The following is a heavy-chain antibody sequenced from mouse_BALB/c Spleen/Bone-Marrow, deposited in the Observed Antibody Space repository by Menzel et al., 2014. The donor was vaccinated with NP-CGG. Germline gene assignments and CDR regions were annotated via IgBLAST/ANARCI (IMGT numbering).Heavy chain of an antibody. CDR2: IFPGDSTT. CDR1: GNTFTSYD. V-gene: IGHV1S56*01. D-gene: IGHD1-2*01. CDR3: VRSRLRVWYFDV. Sequence: QVQLQQSGVELVKPGASVELSCKASGNTFTSYDINWVRQRPEQGLEWIGWIFPGDSTTKYNEKFKDKATLSTDKSSSTVHMQLSRLTSEDSAVYFCVRSRLRVWYFDVWGAGTTVTISS. J-gene: IGHJ1*01.